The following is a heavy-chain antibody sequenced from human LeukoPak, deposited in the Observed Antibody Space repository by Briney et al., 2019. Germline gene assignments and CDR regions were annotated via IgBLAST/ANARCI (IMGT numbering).Heavy chain of an antibody. CDR3: ARGVEPLAANTLAY. D-gene: IGHD1-14*01. CDR2: LYSDGNT. V-gene: IGHV3-53*01. CDR1: GFTVITND. J-gene: IGHJ4*02. Sequence: GGSLRLSCAASGFTVITNDMTWVRQAPGKGLEWGSVLYSDGNTKYADSVQGRFTISRDNSKNTLYLEMNSMSPDDTAVYYCARGVEPLAANTLAYWGQGTLVTVSS.